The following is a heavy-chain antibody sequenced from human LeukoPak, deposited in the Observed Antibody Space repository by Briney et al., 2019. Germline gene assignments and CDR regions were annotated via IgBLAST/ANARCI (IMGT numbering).Heavy chain of an antibody. J-gene: IGHJ4*02. CDR3: ASSGLDYSELFDY. V-gene: IGHV1-69*13. CDR1: GGTFSSYA. CDR2: IIPIFGTA. D-gene: IGHD4-11*01. Sequence: ASVKVSCKASGGTFSSYAISWVRQAPGQGLEWMGGIIPIFGTANYAQKFQGRVTITADESTSTAYMELSSLRSEDTAVYYCASSGLDYSELFDYWGQGTLVTVSS.